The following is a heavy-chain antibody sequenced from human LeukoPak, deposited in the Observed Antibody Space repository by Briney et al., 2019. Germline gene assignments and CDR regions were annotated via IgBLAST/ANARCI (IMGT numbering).Heavy chain of an antibody. J-gene: IGHJ4*02. CDR3: ARPTAARAGYCSSTSCYGLGY. Sequence: SVKVSCKASGGTFSSYAISWVRQAPGQGLEWMGRIIPILGIANYAQKFQGRVTITADKSTSTAYMELSSLRSEDTAVYYCARPTAARAGYCSSTSCYGLGYWGQGTLVTVSS. CDR2: IIPILGIA. V-gene: IGHV1-69*04. CDR1: GGTFSSYA. D-gene: IGHD2-2*01.